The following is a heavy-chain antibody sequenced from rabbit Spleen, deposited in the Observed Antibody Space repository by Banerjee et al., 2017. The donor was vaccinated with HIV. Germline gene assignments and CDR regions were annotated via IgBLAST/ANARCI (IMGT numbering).Heavy chain of an antibody. CDR2: IATGSSGTT. CDR3: ARGPPYAGYTTYGYVYFNL. J-gene: IGHJ4*01. V-gene: IGHV1S40*01. CDR1: GFTFSSYW. Sequence: QSLEESGGDLVKPGASLTLTCTASGFTFSSYWMSWVRQAPGKGLEWIGCIATGSSGTTYYASWAKGRFTISKTSSTTVTLQMTSLTAADTATYFCARGPPYAGYTTYGYVYFNLWGQGTLVTVS. D-gene: IGHD7-1*01.